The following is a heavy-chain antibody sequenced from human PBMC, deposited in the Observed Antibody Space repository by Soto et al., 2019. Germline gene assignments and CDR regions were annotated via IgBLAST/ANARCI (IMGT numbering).Heavy chain of an antibody. CDR3: GRRGYTDY. V-gene: IGHV3-48*02. D-gene: IGHD5-18*01. CDR2: ISSSISTI. J-gene: IGHJ4*02. Sequence: EVQLVESGGGLVQPGGSLRLSCAASGFTFSSYSMNWVRQAPGKGLEWVSYISSSISTIYYADSVKGRFTISRDNAKKSMYLRVTCLSDEVTAVYYCGRRGYTDYCGKGTLVTVSS. CDR1: GFTFSSYS.